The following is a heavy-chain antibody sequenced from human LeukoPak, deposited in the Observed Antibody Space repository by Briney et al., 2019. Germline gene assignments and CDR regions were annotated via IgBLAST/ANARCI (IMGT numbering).Heavy chain of an antibody. CDR3: ASNHNYSFDF. CDR1: GFTFSSSW. J-gene: IGHJ4*02. D-gene: IGHD4-11*01. Sequence: PGGSLRLSCAASGFTFSSSWMSWIRQAPGKGLDRVANIREDGSKKFYVGSVKCRFIISRNNTKKYMYLQMNSLRGEDPAVYYCASNHNYSFDFWGKGTLVTVSS. V-gene: IGHV3-7*01. CDR2: IREDGSKK.